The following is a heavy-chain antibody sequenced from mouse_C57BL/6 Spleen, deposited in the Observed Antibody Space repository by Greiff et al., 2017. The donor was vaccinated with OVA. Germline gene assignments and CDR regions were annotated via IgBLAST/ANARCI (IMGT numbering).Heavy chain of an antibody. CDR3: VSHYGYPSFAY. J-gene: IGHJ3*01. V-gene: IGHV10-3*01. CDR1: GFTFNTYA. CDR2: LSSKSSNSAP. Sequence: EVQLVESGGGLVQPKGSLKLSCAASGFTFNTYAMHWVRQAPGKGLEWVARLSSKSSNSAPYYAVSGKDRFTISRDASQSMLYLQMNNLKTEDTAMYFCVSHYGYPSFAYWGQGTLVTVSA. D-gene: IGHD2-2*01.